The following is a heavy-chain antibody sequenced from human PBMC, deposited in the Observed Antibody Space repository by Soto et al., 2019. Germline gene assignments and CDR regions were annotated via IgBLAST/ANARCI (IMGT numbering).Heavy chain of an antibody. J-gene: IGHJ1*01. D-gene: IGHD4-17*01. CDR3: TTARGTYGAEYFQH. Sequence: GALRLSCAASGFTFTNAWMSWVRQAPGKGLEWVGRIKSKTDGGTTDYAAPVKGRFTISRDDSKNTLYLQMNSLKTEDTAVYYCTTARGTYGAEYFQHWGQGTLVTVSS. CDR2: IKSKTDGGTT. V-gene: IGHV3-15*01. CDR1: GFTFTNAW.